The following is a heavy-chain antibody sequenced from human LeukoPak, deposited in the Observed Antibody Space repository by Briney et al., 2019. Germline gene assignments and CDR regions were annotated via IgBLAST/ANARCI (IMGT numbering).Heavy chain of an antibody. D-gene: IGHD3-22*01. J-gene: IGHJ5*02. CDR1: CRSISSSSHY. Sequence: SETLSLTCTVSCRSISSSSHYWGWLRQPRGKAREWIGSLYYSGSTYYTPSLETRDTTSIDTSKNQFSLKLSSVPAAHAAMFFCAREIDSSGYSNWFDRWGQGTLVTVSS. CDR2: LYYSGST. CDR3: AREIDSSGYSNWFDR. V-gene: IGHV4-39*07.